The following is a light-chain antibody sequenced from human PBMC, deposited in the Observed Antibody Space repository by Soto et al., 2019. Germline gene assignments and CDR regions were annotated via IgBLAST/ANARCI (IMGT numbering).Light chain of an antibody. Sequence: EVVLTQSPGTLSLSPGERATLSCRASQSVSNNYLALYQQEPVQSPRLLIYGASNSATGIPDRFSGSGSGTDFTLTISRLEPEDFAVYYCQQYGSAGTFGQGTKVDIK. V-gene: IGKV3-20*01. CDR3: QQYGSAGT. J-gene: IGKJ1*01. CDR2: GAS. CDR1: QSVSNNY.